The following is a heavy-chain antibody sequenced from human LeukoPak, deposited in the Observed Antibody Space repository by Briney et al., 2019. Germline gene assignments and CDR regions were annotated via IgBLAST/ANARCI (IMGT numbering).Heavy chain of an antibody. D-gene: IGHD3-16*01. CDR3: ARGAYHFDP. Sequence: SETLSLTCNVRGGSISGYYWSWIRQSPGKGLEWIGYIYDTGSISYNPSLKSRVTILADTSKNHFSLNLRSVTAAGTAVYYCARGAYHFDPWGQGTLVTVSS. V-gene: IGHV4-59*01. J-gene: IGHJ5*02. CDR1: GGSISGYY. CDR2: IYDTGSI.